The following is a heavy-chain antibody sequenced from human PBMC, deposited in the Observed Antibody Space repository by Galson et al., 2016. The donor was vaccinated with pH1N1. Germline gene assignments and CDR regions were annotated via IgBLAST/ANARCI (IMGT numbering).Heavy chain of an antibody. CDR3: ARGQASVSTSYDYGMDV. V-gene: IGHV1-69*06. Sequence: SVKVSCKASGGTFNNYPISWLRQAPGHGLEWMGRIIPIFGTANYAQKFQGRVTITADKSTSTAYMELSSLRSEDTAVYYCARGQASVSTSYDYGMDVWGQGTTVTVSS. D-gene: IGHD4-11*01. CDR1: GGTFNNYP. CDR2: IIPIFGTA. J-gene: IGHJ6*02.